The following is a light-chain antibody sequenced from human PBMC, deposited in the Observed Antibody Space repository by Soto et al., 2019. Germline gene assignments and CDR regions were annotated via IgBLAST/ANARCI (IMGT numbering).Light chain of an antibody. J-gene: IGKJ3*01. V-gene: IGKV3-15*01. CDR2: GAS. CDR1: QSVSSN. CDR3: QQYNNWPLT. Sequence: EIVMTQSPATLSVSPGERATLSCRASQSVSSNLAWYQQKPCQAPRLLIYGASTRATGIPARFSGSGSGTEFTLTISSLQSEDFAVYYCQQYNNWPLTFGPGTKGDSK.